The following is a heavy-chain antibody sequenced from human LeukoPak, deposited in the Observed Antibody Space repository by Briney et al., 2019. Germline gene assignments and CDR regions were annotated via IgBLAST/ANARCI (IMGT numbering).Heavy chain of an antibody. V-gene: IGHV4-30-4*08. J-gene: IGHJ4*02. CDR2: IYYSGST. CDR3: ARERENYDSSGYFPLFDY. D-gene: IGHD3-22*01. Sequence: PSQTLSLACTVYGGSISSGDYYWSWIRRPPGKGLEWFGYIYYSGSTYYNPSLKSRVTISVDTSKNQFSLKLSSVTAADTAVYYCARERENYDSSGYFPLFDYWGQGTLVTVSS. CDR1: GGSISSGDYY.